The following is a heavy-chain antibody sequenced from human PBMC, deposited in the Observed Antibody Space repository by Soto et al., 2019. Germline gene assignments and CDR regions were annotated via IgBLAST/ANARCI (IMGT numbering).Heavy chain of an antibody. Sequence: GGSLILSCAASGFTFSSYAMHWVRQAPGKGLEWVAVISYDGSNKYYADSVKGRFTISRDNSKNTLYLQMNSLRAEDTAVYYCARDSTDYDFWSGYSHPWGQGTLVTVSS. J-gene: IGHJ5*02. CDR2: ISYDGSNK. CDR3: ARDSTDYDFWSGYSHP. V-gene: IGHV3-30-3*01. D-gene: IGHD3-3*01. CDR1: GFTFSSYA.